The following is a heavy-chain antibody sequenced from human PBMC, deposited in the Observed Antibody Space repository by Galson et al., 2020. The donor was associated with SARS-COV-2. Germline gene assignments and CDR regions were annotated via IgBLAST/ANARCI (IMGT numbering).Heavy chain of an antibody. Sequence: SETLSLTCAVYGGSFSGYYWSWIRQPPGKGLEWIGEINHSGSTNYNPSLKSRVTISVDTSKNQFSLKLSSVTAADTAVYYCARGGGGVTTLYYYYGMDVWGHGTTVTVSS. CDR1: GGSFSGYY. D-gene: IGHD4-17*01. J-gene: IGHJ6*02. CDR2: INHSGST. V-gene: IGHV4-34*01. CDR3: ARGGGGVTTLYYYYGMDV.